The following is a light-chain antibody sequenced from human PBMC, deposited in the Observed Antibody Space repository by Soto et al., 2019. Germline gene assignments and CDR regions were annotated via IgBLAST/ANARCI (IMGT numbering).Light chain of an antibody. CDR3: QQRNIWPPVT. Sequence: EIVMPQSPATLSVSPGARATLSCRASQSVSSSYLSWYQQKPGQAPRLLIYGASNRAAGIPARFSGSGSGTDFTLTISSLEPEDSAVYYCQQRNIWPPVTFGQGTRLEIK. V-gene: IGKV3D-20*02. J-gene: IGKJ5*01. CDR2: GAS. CDR1: QSVSSSY.